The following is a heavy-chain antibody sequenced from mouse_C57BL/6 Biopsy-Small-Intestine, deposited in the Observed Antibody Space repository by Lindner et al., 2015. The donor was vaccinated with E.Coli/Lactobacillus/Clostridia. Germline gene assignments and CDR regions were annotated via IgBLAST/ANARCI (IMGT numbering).Heavy chain of an antibody. CDR1: GYIFTDYT. J-gene: IGHJ2*01. Sequence: VQLQESGAELARPGASVKMSCKASGYIFTDYTMHWVRQRPGQGLEWIGYINPSRSFTDYNQKLRDKATLTADKSSNTVYMELSSLTSEDSAVYFCMRRGLITTVVTPDYWGQGTALTVSS. V-gene: IGHV1-4*01. D-gene: IGHD1-2*01. CDR2: INPSRSFT. CDR3: MRRGLITTVVTPDY.